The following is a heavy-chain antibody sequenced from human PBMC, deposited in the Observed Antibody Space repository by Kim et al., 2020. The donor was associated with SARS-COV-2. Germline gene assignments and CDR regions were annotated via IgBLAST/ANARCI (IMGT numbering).Heavy chain of an antibody. CDR2: ISWNSGSI. CDR1: GFTFDDYA. J-gene: IGHJ4*02. Sequence: GGSLRLSCAASGFTFDDYAMHWVRQAPGKGLEWVSGISWNSGSIGYADSVKGRFTISRDNAKNSLYLQMNSLRAEDTALYYCAKGSFTYYDILTNWGQGTLVTVSS. CDR3: AKGSFTYYDILTN. D-gene: IGHD3-9*01. V-gene: IGHV3-9*01.